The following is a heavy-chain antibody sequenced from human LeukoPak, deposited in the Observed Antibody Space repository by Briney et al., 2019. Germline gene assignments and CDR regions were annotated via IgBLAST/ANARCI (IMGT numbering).Heavy chain of an antibody. CDR2: IYYSGST. V-gene: IGHV4-39*01. CDR1: GDSISSSSYY. J-gene: IGHJ4*02. D-gene: IGHD3-16*02. CDR3: ARHVIGTRLYYFDY. Sequence: SETLSVTCTVSGDSISSSSYYWGWIRQPPGKGLEWIGSIYYSGSTYYNPSLKSRVTISVDTSKNQFSLKLSSVTAADTAVYYCARHVIGTRLYYFDYWGQGTLVTVSS.